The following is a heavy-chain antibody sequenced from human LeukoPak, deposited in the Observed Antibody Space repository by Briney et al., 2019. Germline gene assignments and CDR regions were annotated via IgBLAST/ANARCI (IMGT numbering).Heavy chain of an antibody. CDR2: IIPIFGTA. CDR3: ARERPPGDSSSWFLEGYFDI. V-gene: IGHV1-69*05. J-gene: IGHJ4*02. D-gene: IGHD6-13*01. Sequence: SVKVSCKASGGTFSSYAITWVRQAPGRGLEWMGRIIPIFGTANYAQKFQGRVTITTDESTSTAYMELSPLRSDDTAVYYCARERPPGDSSSWFLEGYFDIWGQGTLVTVSS. CDR1: GGTFSSYA.